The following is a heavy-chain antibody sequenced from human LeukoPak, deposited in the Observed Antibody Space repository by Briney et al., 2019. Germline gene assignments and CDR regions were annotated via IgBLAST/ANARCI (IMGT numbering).Heavy chain of an antibody. J-gene: IGHJ3*01. CDR2: IGSGSTYI. V-gene: IGHV3-21*06. D-gene: IGHD3-10*01. Sequence: GGSLRLSCVASGFTFSFSSYSFSWIRQAPGKGLEWVSSIGSGSTYIHYADSVTGRFTTSRDIAKNLLSLEMNNVRAEDTAVYFCARGRRSPETWFREPESTDSFDLWGQGSTVIVSS. CDR1: GFTFSFSSYS. CDR3: ARGRRSPETWFREPESTDSFDL.